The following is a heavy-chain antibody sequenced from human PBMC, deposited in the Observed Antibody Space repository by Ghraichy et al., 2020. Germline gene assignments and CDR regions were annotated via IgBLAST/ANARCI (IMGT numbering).Heavy chain of an antibody. J-gene: IGHJ6*02. CDR2: IYYSGST. D-gene: IGHD6-19*01. V-gene: IGHV4-31*03. Sequence: TLSLTCTVSGGSISSGGYYWSWIRQHPGKGLEWIGYIYYSGSTYYNPSLKSRVTISVDTSKNQFSLKLSSVTAADTAVYYCARDRGRAGIAVAGLDYYYYGMDVWGQGTTVTVSS. CDR1: GGSISSGGYY. CDR3: ARDRGRAGIAVAGLDYYYYGMDV.